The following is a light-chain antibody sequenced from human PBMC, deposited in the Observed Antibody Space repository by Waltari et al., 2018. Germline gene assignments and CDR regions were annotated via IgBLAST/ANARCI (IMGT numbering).Light chain of an antibody. CDR2: EDD. V-gene: IGLV6-57*03. J-gene: IGLJ3*02. Sequence: NFLLTQPHSVSESPGKTVTISCTRSIGSIATAYVQWSQQRPGSAPTTVIYEDDQRPSGVPDRFSGSIDSSSNSASLTISGLKTEDEADYYCHSYDSSPFWVFGGGTKLTVL. CDR1: IGSIATAY. CDR3: HSYDSSPFWV.